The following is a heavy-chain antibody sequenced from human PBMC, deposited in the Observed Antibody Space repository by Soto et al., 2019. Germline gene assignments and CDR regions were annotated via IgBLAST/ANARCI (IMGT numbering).Heavy chain of an antibody. Sequence: QVQLVESGGGLVKPGGSLRLSCAASGFRFSDYYMSWIRQAPGKGLEWISYISSSGSIIYYPDSVKGRFTISRDNAKNSLFLQMNSLRTEDTAVYFCARDPPAVTTYWYFDLWGRGTLVTVSS. CDR1: GFRFSDYY. CDR3: ARDPPAVTTYWYFDL. V-gene: IGHV3-11*01. J-gene: IGHJ2*01. CDR2: ISSSGSII. D-gene: IGHD4-17*01.